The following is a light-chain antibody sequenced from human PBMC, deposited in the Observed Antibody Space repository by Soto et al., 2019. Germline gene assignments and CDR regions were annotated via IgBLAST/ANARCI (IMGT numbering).Light chain of an antibody. CDR1: SSNIGSNP. Sequence: VLTQPPSASGTPGQRVTISCSGSSSNIGSNPVHWYQQVPGTAPKLLIHNNNQRPSGVPARFSGSKSGTSASLAISGLQSEDEADYYCAAWDDSLNGVLFGGGTKVTVL. V-gene: IGLV1-44*01. CDR2: NNN. CDR3: AAWDDSLNGVL. J-gene: IGLJ2*01.